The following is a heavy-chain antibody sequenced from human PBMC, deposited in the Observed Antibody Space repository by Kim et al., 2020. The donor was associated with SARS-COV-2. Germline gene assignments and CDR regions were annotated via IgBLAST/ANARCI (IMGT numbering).Heavy chain of an antibody. V-gene: IGHV1-3*01. Sequence: NGNTKYSRKCQGRVTITRDTSASTAYMELSSLRSEDTAVYYCARKREGMDVWGKGTTVTVSS. CDR2: NGNT. CDR3: ARKREGMDV. J-gene: IGHJ6*03.